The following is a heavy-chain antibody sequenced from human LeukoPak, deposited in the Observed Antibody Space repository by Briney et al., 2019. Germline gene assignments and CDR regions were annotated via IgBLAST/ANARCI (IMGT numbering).Heavy chain of an antibody. CDR1: GGSISSGSYY. J-gene: IGHJ4*02. Sequence: SQTLSLTCTVSGGSISSGSYYWNWIRQPAGKGLEWIGRIYTSGRTNYNPSLKSRVTISVDTSKNQFSLKLSAVTAADTAVYYCALTGSGTGDFDYWGQGTLVTVSS. V-gene: IGHV4-61*02. CDR2: IYTSGRT. CDR3: ALTGSGTGDFDY. D-gene: IGHD3-10*01.